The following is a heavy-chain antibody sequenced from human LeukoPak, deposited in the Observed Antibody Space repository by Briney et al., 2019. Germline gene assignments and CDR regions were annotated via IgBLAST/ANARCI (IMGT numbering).Heavy chain of an antibody. CDR2: ISAYNGNT. CDR1: GYTFTSYG. Sequence: ASVKVSCKSSGYTFTSYGISWVRQPPGQGLEWMGWISAYNGNTNYAQKLQGRVTMTTDTSTSTAYMELRSLRSDDTAVYYCARSGYSYGSDYYYYGMDVWGQGTTVTVSS. D-gene: IGHD5-18*01. J-gene: IGHJ6*02. CDR3: ARSGYSYGSDYYYYGMDV. V-gene: IGHV1-18*01.